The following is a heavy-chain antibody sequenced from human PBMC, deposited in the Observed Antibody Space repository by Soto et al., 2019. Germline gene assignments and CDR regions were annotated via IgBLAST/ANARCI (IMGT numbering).Heavy chain of an antibody. CDR2: IQRKVDGGTT. Sequence: EVQLVESGGGLVKPAGSLRLSCEASGFTFSNGRMNWVRQAPAQALEWVGRIQRKVDGGTTDYAAPVKGRVIISRDDSNNTVSLQMNSPKTEDTGVYYCMHLPVIRGSIWDFWGQGTTVYVSS. CDR3: MHLPVIRGSIWDF. J-gene: IGHJ6*02. D-gene: IGHD3-10*01. V-gene: IGHV3-15*07. CDR1: GFTFSNGR.